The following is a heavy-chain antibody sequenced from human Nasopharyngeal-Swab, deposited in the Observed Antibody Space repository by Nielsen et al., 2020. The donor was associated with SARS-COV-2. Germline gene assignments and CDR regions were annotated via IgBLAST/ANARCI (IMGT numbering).Heavy chain of an antibody. Sequence: ASVKVSCKVSGYTLTELSMHWVRQAPGKGLEWMGGFAPEDGETIYAQKFQGRVTMTEDTSTDTAYMELSSLRSEDTAVYYCATENGGVGGSSTSLLPYYYYYGMDVWGQGTTVTVSS. D-gene: IGHD2-2*01. CDR2: FAPEDGET. V-gene: IGHV1-24*01. CDR3: ATENGGVGGSSTSLLPYYYYYGMDV. CDR1: GYTLTELS. J-gene: IGHJ6*02.